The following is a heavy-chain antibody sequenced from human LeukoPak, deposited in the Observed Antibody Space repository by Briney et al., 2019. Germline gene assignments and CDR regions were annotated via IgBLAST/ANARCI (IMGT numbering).Heavy chain of an antibody. V-gene: IGHV4-39*07. CDR2: IYYSGST. J-gene: IGHJ4*02. CDR3: ARGLSIVDNSFDY. D-gene: IGHD1-26*01. CDR1: GGSISSSSYY. Sequence: PSETLSLTCTVSGGSISSSSYYWGWIRQPPGKGLEWIGSIYYSGSTYYNPSLKSRVTISVDTSKNHFSLKLSSVTAADTAVYYCARGLSIVDNSFDYWGQGTLVTVSS.